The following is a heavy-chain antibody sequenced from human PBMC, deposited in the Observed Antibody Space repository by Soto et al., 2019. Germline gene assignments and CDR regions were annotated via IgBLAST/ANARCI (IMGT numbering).Heavy chain of an antibody. Sequence: QVQLVQSGAEVKKPGASVKVSCKASGYTLNTYGITWVRQASGQGLEWMGWISANNDHTNYPQKLQGRVTMTTDTSTSTDYMERRSLTSDDTAVYYCARGTYFDYWGQGTLVTVSS. CDR2: ISANNDHT. J-gene: IGHJ4*02. CDR1: GYTLNTYG. V-gene: IGHV1-18*01. CDR3: ARGTYFDY.